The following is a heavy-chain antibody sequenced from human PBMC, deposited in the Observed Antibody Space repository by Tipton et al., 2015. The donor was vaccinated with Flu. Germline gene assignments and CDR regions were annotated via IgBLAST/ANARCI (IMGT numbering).Heavy chain of an antibody. Sequence: LRLSCAVSGGSISSYYWSWIRQPPEKGLEWIGNINYSGSTNYNPSLKSRVTMSVDTSKNQFSLKLTSVTAADTAVYYCARVPTVPTWNLPYYYGLDVWGQGTTVTVSS. J-gene: IGHJ6*02. CDR1: GGSISSYY. CDR2: INYSGST. CDR3: ARVPTVPTWNLPYYYGLDV. D-gene: IGHD1-1*01. V-gene: IGHV4-59*01.